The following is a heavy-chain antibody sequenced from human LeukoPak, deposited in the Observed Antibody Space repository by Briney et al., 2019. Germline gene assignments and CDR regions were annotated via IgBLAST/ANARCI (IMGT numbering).Heavy chain of an antibody. Sequence: GGSLRLSCAASGFTFSSYWMSWVRQAPGKGLEWVANIKQDGSEKYYVDSVKGRFTISRDNAKNSLYLQMSSLRAEDTAVYYCARTYYYDSSGYGEAFDIWGQGTMVTVSS. CDR3: ARTYYYDSSGYGEAFDI. CDR1: GFTFSSYW. CDR2: IKQDGSEK. J-gene: IGHJ3*02. D-gene: IGHD3-22*01. V-gene: IGHV3-7*01.